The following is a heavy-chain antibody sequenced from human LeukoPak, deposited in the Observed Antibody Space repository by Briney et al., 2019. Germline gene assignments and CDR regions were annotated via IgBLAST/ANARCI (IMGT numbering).Heavy chain of an antibody. CDR2: IYSGGST. CDR3: ASRYCSGGSCYDDAFDI. J-gene: IGHJ3*02. Sequence: PGGSLRLSCAASGFTVSSNYMSWVRQAPGKGLEWVSVIYSGGSTYYADSVKGRFTISRDNSKNTLYLQMNSLRAEDTAVYYCASRYCSGGSCYDDAFDIWSQGTMVTVSS. V-gene: IGHV3-66*02. CDR1: GFTVSSNY. D-gene: IGHD2-15*01.